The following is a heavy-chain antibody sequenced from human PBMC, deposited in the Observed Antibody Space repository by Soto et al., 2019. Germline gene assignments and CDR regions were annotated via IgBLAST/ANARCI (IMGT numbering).Heavy chain of an antibody. CDR1: GGSISSYY. D-gene: IGHD5-18*01. J-gene: IGHJ4*02. Sequence: SETLSLTCTVSGGSISSYYWSWIRQPPGKGLEWIGYIYYSGSTNYNPSLKSRVTISVDTSKNQFSLKLSSVTAAGTAVYYCARRYGSFFAYWGQGTLVTVSS. V-gene: IGHV4-59*08. CDR2: IYYSGST. CDR3: ARRYGSFFAY.